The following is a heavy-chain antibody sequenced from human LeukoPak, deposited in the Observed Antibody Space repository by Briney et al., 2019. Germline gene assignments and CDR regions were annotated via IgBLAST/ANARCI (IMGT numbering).Heavy chain of an antibody. CDR1: GFTFSSYG. J-gene: IGHJ4*02. V-gene: IGHV3-33*06. Sequence: GRSLRLSCAASGFTFSSYGMHWVRQAPGKGLEWVAVIWYDGSNKHYADSVKGRFTISRDNSKNTLYLQMNSLRAEDTAVYYCAKVPKYWGQGTLVTVSS. CDR2: IWYDGSNK. CDR3: AKVPKY.